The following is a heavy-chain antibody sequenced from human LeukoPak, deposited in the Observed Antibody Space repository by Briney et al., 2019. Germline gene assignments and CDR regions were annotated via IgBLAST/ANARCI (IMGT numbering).Heavy chain of an antibody. CDR1: GLTFSSLA. CDR2: ISGSGGST. D-gene: IGHD2-15*01. V-gene: IGHV3-23*01. CDR3: AKDYSGPSDY. Sequence: WGSLSPSRAALGLTFSSLALSRVRQAPGKGPEWVSAISGSGGSTYYADSVKGRFTISRDNSKNTLYLQMNSLRAEDTAVYYCAKDYSGPSDYWGQGTLVTVSS. J-gene: IGHJ4*02.